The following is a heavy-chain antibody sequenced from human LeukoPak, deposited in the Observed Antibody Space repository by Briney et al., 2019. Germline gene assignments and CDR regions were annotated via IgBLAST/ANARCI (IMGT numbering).Heavy chain of an antibody. Sequence: SETLSLTCTVSGGSISSYYWSRIRQPPGKGLEWIGYIYYSGSTNYNPSLKSRVTISLDTSKNQFSLKLSSVTAADTAVYYCAREGTDQYYYYYMDVWGKGTTVTVSS. CDR3: AREGTDQYYYYYMDV. J-gene: IGHJ6*03. V-gene: IGHV4-59*01. CDR1: GGSISSYY. CDR2: IYYSGST. D-gene: IGHD3-10*01.